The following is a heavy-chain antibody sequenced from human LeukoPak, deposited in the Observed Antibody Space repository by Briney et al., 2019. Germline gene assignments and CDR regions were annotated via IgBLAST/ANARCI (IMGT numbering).Heavy chain of an antibody. CDR1: GFTFSTYG. CDR2: ISNSATTV. D-gene: IGHD2-21*02. J-gene: IGHJ4*02. V-gene: IGHV3-48*03. Sequence: GGSLRLSCVASGFTFSTYGMNWVRQAPGKGLEWVSYISNSATTVNYADSVKGRFTISRDNAKNSLYLQMNSLKVEDTAIYYCARGDSYFWGQGTLVTVSS. CDR3: ARGDSYF.